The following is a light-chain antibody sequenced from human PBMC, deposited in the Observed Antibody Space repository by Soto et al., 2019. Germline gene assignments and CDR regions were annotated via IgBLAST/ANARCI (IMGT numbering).Light chain of an antibody. Sequence: QSSLTQPASVSESPGQSITISCTGSISDVGSYDLVSWYQQHPGKAPKLMIYQVSRRPSGVSNRFFGSKSGNTASLAISGLQPEDEADYYCSSYTTTSNYVSGTGTKVTVL. CDR2: QVS. CDR1: ISDVGSYDL. CDR3: SSYTTTSNYV. V-gene: IGLV2-14*02. J-gene: IGLJ1*01.